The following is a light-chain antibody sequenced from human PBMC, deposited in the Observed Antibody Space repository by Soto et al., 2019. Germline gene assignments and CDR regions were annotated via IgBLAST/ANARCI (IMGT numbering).Light chain of an antibody. CDR2: GAS. Sequence: ERVMTQSPATLSVSPGERTTLSCRASQSISSYLAWYQQKPGQAPRLLMYGASTRATGIPDRFSGSGSGTDFTLTISRLEPEDFAVYYCQQYGYSPETFGQGTKVDIK. V-gene: IGKV3-20*01. J-gene: IGKJ1*01. CDR3: QQYGYSPET. CDR1: QSISSY.